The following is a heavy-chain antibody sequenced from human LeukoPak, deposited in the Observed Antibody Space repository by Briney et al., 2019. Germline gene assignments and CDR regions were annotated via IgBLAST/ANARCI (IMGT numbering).Heavy chain of an antibody. Sequence: ASVKVSCKVSGYTLTELSMHWVRQAPGKGLEWMGGFDPEDGETIYAQKFQGRVTMTRNTSISTAYMELSSLRSEDTAVYYCARGSSLLTYYDFWSGYGMDVWGQGTTVTVSS. J-gene: IGHJ6*02. V-gene: IGHV1-24*01. CDR3: ARGSSLLTYYDFWSGYGMDV. CDR1: GYTLTELS. CDR2: FDPEDGET. D-gene: IGHD3-3*01.